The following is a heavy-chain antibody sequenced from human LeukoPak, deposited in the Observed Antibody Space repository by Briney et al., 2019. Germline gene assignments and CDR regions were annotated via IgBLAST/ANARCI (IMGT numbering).Heavy chain of an antibody. Sequence: GESLKISCKGSGYSFTSYWIGWVRQRPGKGLEWMGIIYPGDSDTRYSPSFQGQVTISADKSISTAYLQWSSLKASDTAMYYCARAERYFDWLLRGPDYWGQGTLVTVSS. V-gene: IGHV5-51*01. J-gene: IGHJ4*02. CDR2: IYPGDSDT. D-gene: IGHD3-9*01. CDR3: ARAERYFDWLLRGPDY. CDR1: GYSFTSYW.